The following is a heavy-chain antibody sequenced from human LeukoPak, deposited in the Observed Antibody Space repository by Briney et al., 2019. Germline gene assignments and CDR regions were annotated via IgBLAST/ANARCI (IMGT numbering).Heavy chain of an antibody. V-gene: IGHV3-7*01. CDR3: ARDQGALDI. Sequence: GGSLRLSCAASGFTFSHYWMSWVRQAPGKGLEWLANIKQDGSEKYYVDSVKGRFTISRDNAKNSLYLQMNSQRAEDTAIYYCARDQGALDIWGQATMVTVSS. CDR2: IKQDGSEK. CDR1: GFTFSHYW. J-gene: IGHJ3*02.